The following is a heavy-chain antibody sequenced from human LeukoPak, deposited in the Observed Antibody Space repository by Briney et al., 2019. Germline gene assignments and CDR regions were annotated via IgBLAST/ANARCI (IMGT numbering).Heavy chain of an antibody. CDR3: AKPPAGGSPYYYYGMDV. V-gene: IGHV3-53*01. CDR2: IYSGGST. Sequence: PGGSLRLSCAASGFTVSSNYMSWVRQAPGKGLEWVSVIYSGGSTYYADSVKGRFTISRDNSKNTLYLQMNSLRADDTAVYYCAKPPAGGSPYYYYGMDVWGQGTTVTVSS. J-gene: IGHJ6*02. CDR1: GFTVSSNY. D-gene: IGHD3-10*01.